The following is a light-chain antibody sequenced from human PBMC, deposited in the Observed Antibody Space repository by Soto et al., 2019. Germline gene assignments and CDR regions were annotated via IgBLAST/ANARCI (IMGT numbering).Light chain of an antibody. V-gene: IGKV3-20*01. Sequence: NVVTQAPGTLSVSPGEGANPSCSASQSISSNLAWYQQKPCQAPRLLIYGASSRATGIPDRFSGSGSGTDFTLTISRLEPEDFAVYYCQQYGSSTWTFGQGTKV. CDR2: GAS. CDR3: QQYGSSTWT. CDR1: QSISSN. J-gene: IGKJ1*01.